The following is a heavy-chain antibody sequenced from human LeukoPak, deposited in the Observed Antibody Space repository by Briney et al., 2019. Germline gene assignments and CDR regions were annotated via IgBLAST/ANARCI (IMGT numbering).Heavy chain of an antibody. Sequence: SETPSLTCTISGGSISSGDYYWTWIRQPPGKGLEWIGYICYSGSTNYNPSLKSRVTISVDTSKNQFSLKLSSVTAADTAVYYCAGTGYYYDSSGYYYYAFDIWGQGTMVTVSS. CDR3: AGTGYYYDSSGYYYYAFDI. CDR2: ICYSGST. D-gene: IGHD3-22*01. CDR1: GGSISSGDYY. J-gene: IGHJ3*02. V-gene: IGHV4-61*08.